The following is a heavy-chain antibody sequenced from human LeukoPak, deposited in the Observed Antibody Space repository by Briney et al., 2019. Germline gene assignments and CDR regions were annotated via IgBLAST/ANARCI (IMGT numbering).Heavy chain of an antibody. CDR3: ARDSPPYGDPFDY. Sequence: SETLSLTCTVSGGSISNYYWSWIRQPPGKGLEWIGYIYYSGSTNYNPSLRSRVTISVDTSKNQFSLKLSSVTAADTAVYYCARDSPPYGDPFDYWGQGTLVTVSS. D-gene: IGHD4-17*01. CDR2: IYYSGST. J-gene: IGHJ4*02. V-gene: IGHV4-59*12. CDR1: GGSISNYY.